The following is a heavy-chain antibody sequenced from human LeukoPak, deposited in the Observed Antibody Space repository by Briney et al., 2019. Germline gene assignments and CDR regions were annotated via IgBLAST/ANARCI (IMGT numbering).Heavy chain of an antibody. J-gene: IGHJ4*02. CDR2: ISRGSDHI. D-gene: IGHD3-22*01. Sequence: PGGSLRLSCAASGFTFSSYAMNWVRQAPGKGLEWVSSISRGSDHIFYADSMKGRFTISRDNAKNSLYLQMNSLGAEDTAVYYCARPYDTRGYFPDYWGQGTLVTVSS. CDR3: ARPYDTRGYFPDY. CDR1: GFTFSSYA. V-gene: IGHV3-21*01.